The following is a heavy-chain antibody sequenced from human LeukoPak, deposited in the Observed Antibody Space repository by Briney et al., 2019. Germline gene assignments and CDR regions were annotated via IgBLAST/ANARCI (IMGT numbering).Heavy chain of an antibody. D-gene: IGHD5-24*01. CDR2: IYYSGST. Sequence: SETLSLTCTVSGCSISSYYWSWIRQPPGKGLEWIGYIYYSGSTNYNPSLKSRVTISVDTSKNQFSLKLSSVTAADTAVYYCARHSRDGYNFDDYWGQGTLVTVSS. J-gene: IGHJ4*02. CDR3: ARHSRDGYNFDDY. V-gene: IGHV4-59*08. CDR1: GCSISSYY.